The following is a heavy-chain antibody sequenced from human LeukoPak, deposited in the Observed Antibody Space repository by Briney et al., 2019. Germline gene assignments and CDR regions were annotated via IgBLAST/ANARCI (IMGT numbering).Heavy chain of an antibody. J-gene: IGHJ4*02. CDR2: INPNSGGT. CDR1: GYTFTDYW. V-gene: IGHV1-2*02. Sequence: GASVKVSCKASGYTFTDYWMHWVRQAPGQGLEWMGWINPNSGGTKYAQKFQGRVTMTRDTSISTAYMELSRLRSDDTAVYYCAPGGAIDYWGQGTLVTVSS. D-gene: IGHD3-10*01. CDR3: APGGAIDY.